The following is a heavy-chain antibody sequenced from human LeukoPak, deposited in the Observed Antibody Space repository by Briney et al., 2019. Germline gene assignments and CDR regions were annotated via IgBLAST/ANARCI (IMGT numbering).Heavy chain of an antibody. J-gene: IGHJ4*02. CDR2: INPNSGGT. CDR3: ARSVWFGESPTDY. CDR1: GYTFTGYY. D-gene: IGHD3-10*01. V-gene: IGHV1-2*02. Sequence: ASVKVSCKASGYTFTGYYMHWVRQAPGQGLEWMGWINPNSGGTNYAQKFQGRVTMTRDTSISTAYVELSRLRSDDTAVYYCARSVWFGESPTDYWGQGTLVTVSS.